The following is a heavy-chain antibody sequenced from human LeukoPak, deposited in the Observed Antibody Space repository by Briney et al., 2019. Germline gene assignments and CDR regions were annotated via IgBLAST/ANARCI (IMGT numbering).Heavy chain of an antibody. CDR1: GFTFDDYA. D-gene: IGHD5-12*01. J-gene: IGHJ4*02. CDR3: AKAHGYSGYDEFDY. Sequence: GGSLRLSCAASGFTFDDYAMHWVRQAPGKGLEWVSGISWNSGSIGYADSVKGRFTISRDNAKNSLYLQMNSLRAEDTALYYCAKAHGYSGYDEFDYWGQGTLVTVSS. CDR2: ISWNSGSI. V-gene: IGHV3-9*01.